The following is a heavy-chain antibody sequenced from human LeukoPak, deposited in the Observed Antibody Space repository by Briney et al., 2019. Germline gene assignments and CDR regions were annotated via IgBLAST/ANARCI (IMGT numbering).Heavy chain of an antibody. CDR1: GGSISSYY. CDR3: ARDLGDGDYPDL. J-gene: IGHJ2*01. D-gene: IGHD4-17*01. V-gene: IGHV4-59*01. Sequence: SETLSLTCTVSGGSISSYYWSWIRQPPGKGLERIGYIYYSGSTNYNPSLKSRVTISVDTSKNQFSLKLSSVTAADTAVYYCARDLGDGDYPDLWGRGTLVTVSS. CDR2: IYYSGST.